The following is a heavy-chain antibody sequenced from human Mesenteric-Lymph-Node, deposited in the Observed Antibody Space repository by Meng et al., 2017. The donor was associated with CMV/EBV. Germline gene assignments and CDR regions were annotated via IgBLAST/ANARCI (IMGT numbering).Heavy chain of an antibody. D-gene: IGHD3-9*01. V-gene: IGHV4-59*12. CDR3: ARDHYVDFDWGY. CDR2: IYNSGNT. CDR1: GGSISSYY. J-gene: IGHJ4*02. Sequence: SETLSLTCTVSGGSISSYYWSWIRQPPGKGLEWIGYIYNSGNTYYNPSLKSRVTISVDTSKNQFSLKLSSVAAADTAVYYCARDHYVDFDWGYWGQGTLVTVSS.